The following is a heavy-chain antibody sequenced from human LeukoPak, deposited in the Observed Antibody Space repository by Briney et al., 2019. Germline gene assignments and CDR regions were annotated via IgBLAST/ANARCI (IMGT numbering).Heavy chain of an antibody. Sequence: GGSLRLSCAASGFTLSSYGMHWVRQAPGKGLEWVAVIWYDGSNKYYADSVKGRFTISRDNSKNTLYLQMNSLRAEDTAVYYCARDCYGSGSYVFDYWGQGTLVTVSS. CDR1: GFTLSSYG. V-gene: IGHV3-33*01. CDR2: IWYDGSNK. J-gene: IGHJ4*02. CDR3: ARDCYGSGSYVFDY. D-gene: IGHD3-10*01.